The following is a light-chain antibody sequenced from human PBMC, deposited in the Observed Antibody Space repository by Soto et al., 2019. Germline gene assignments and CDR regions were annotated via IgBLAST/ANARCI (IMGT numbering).Light chain of an antibody. CDR3: QQYNNWHPSEYT. J-gene: IGKJ2*01. CDR2: GAS. Sequence: VMTQSPATLSVSPGERATLSCRASQSVSSNLACYPQKPRQAHRLLLYGASTRATGIPARFSGSGSGTEFTRCIIRLQAEDFAVYYCQQYNNWHPSEYTFCQGTKLEIK. CDR1: QSVSSN. V-gene: IGKV3-15*01.